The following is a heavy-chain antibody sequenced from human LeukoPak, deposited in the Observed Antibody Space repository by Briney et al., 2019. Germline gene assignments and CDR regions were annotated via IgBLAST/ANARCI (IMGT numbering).Heavy chain of an antibody. V-gene: IGHV4-34*01. Sequence: SETLSLTCAVYGGSFSGYYWSWIRQPPGKGLEWIGEINHSGSTNYNPSLKSRVTISVDTSKNQFSLKLSSVTAADTAVYYCARKSPNYDSSGYYRPFLFDYWGQGTLVTVSS. CDR1: GGSFSGYY. CDR2: INHSGST. CDR3: ARKSPNYDSSGYYRPFLFDY. D-gene: IGHD3-22*01. J-gene: IGHJ4*02.